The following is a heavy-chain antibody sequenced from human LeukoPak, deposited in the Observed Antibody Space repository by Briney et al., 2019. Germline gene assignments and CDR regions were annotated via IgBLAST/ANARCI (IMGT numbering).Heavy chain of an antibody. V-gene: IGHV4-59*01. Sequence: PSETLSLTCTVSGGSISSYYWSWIRQPPGKGLEWIGDIYYSGSTNYNPSLKSRVTISVDTSRNQFSLKLSSVTAADTAVYYCARGGGSYYYDSSGSGAFDIWGQGTMVTVSS. D-gene: IGHD3-22*01. CDR3: ARGGGSYYYDSSGSGAFDI. J-gene: IGHJ3*02. CDR2: IYYSGST. CDR1: GGSISSYY.